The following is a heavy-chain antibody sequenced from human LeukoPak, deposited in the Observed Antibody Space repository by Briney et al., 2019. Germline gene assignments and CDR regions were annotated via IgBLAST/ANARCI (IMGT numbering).Heavy chain of an antibody. V-gene: IGHV3-43D*03. J-gene: IGHJ6*02. CDR3: AKDIEAAAGLYYYYYGMDV. CDR1: GFTFDDYA. Sequence: GGSLRLSCAVSGFTFDDYAMHWVRQAPGKGLEWVSLISWDGGSTYYADSVKGRFTISRDNSKNSLYLQMNSLRAEDTALYYCAKDIEAAAGLYYYYYGMDVWGQGTTVTVSS. CDR2: ISWDGGST. D-gene: IGHD6-13*01.